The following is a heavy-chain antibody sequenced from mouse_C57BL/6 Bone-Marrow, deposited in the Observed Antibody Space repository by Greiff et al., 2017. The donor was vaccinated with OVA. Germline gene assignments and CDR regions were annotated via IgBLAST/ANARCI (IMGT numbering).Heavy chain of an antibody. CDR1: GFTFSDYG. V-gene: IGHV5-17*01. CDR3: ARPGDGYYGSDFDY. D-gene: IGHD2-3*01. J-gene: IGHJ2*01. Sequence: EVKLVASGGGLVKPGGSLKLSCAASGFTFSDYGMHWVRQAPEKGLEWVAYISSGSSTIYYADTVKGRFTISRDNAKNTLFLQMTSLRSEDTAMYYCARPGDGYYGSDFDYWGQGTTLTVSS. CDR2: ISSGSSTI.